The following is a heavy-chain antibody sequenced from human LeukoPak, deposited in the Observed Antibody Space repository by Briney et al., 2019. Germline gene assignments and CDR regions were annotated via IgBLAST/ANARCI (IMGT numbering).Heavy chain of an antibody. V-gene: IGHV1-69*05. D-gene: IGHD1-26*01. CDR1: GGTFSSFA. CDR2: IFPVLGTA. Sequence: SAEVSRKAPGGTFSSFALSWVRQAPGQGLEWMGRIFPVLGTANYAQKFKGRVTITTDESTSTSYMELSSLRSEDTAVYYCARDTVGAILTDAFDIWGQGTMGTVSS. J-gene: IGHJ3*02. CDR3: ARDTVGAILTDAFDI.